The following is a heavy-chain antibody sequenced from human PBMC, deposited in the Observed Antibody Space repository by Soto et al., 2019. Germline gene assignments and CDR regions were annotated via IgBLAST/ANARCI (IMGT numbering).Heavy chain of an antibody. D-gene: IGHD2-2*01. Sequence: PSETLSLTCAFSGGSISGSNWWGWVRQPPGRGLEGIGEIYHSGSTNYNPSLKSRVTISVDKSKNQFSLKLSSVTAADTAVYYCARATLPRYCSSTSCQRRFNWFDPWGQGTLVTVSS. CDR1: GGSISGSNW. V-gene: IGHV4-4*02. J-gene: IGHJ5*02. CDR2: IYHSGST. CDR3: ARATLPRYCSSTSCQRRFNWFDP.